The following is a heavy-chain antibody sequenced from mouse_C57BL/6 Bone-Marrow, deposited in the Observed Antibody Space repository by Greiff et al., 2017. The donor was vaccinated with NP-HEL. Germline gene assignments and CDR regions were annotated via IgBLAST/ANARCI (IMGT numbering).Heavy chain of an antibody. V-gene: IGHV7-3*01. J-gene: IGHJ4*01. Sequence: EVKLVESGGGLVQPGGSLSLSCAASGFTFTDYYMSWVRQPPGKALEWLGFIRNKANGYTTEYSASVKGRFTISRDNSQSILYLQMNALRAEDSATYYCARPYDYDGYYAMDYWGQGTSVTVSS. CDR3: ARPYDYDGYYAMDY. CDR2: IRNKANGYTT. CDR1: GFTFTDYY. D-gene: IGHD2-4*01.